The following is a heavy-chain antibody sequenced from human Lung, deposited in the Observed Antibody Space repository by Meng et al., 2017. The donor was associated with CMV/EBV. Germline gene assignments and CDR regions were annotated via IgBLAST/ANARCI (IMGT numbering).Heavy chain of an antibody. V-gene: IGHV4-30-4*02. CDR2: IHDIGTT. CDR1: GGSIGTGDFY. Sequence: SXTLSLXCAVSGGSIGTGDFYWTWIRQPPGRGLEWIGYIHDIGTTYYNPSLKSRLTISKDTSKNQFSLILASVTAADTAVYFCARGYCTDGECYRQGDAFDPWGQGXLVTVSS. J-gene: IGHJ5*02. CDR3: ARGYCTDGECYRQGDAFDP. D-gene: IGHD2-8*01.